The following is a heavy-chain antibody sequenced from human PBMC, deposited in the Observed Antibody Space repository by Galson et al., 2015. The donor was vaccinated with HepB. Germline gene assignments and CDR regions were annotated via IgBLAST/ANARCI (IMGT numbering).Heavy chain of an antibody. CDR2: IDPSDSYT. CDR1: GHIFTNYW. CDR3: ARVSVLYFGEP. D-gene: IGHD3-10*01. V-gene: IGHV5-10-1*01. J-gene: IGHJ4*02. Sequence: QSGAEVKKPGESLRISCKGSGHIFTNYWIIWVRQMPGKGLEWMGRIDPSDSYTYYSPSFQGHVTISADKSISTAYLQWGSLKASDTAMYYCARVSVLYFGEPWGQGTLVTVSS.